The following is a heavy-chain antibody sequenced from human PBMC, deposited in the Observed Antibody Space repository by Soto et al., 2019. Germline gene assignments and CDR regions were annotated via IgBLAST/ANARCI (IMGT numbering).Heavy chain of an antibody. D-gene: IGHD3-10*01. J-gene: IGHJ5*02. CDR3: ARDRVDYGSGSTYNWFDP. CDR2: INPSGGST. V-gene: IGHV1-46*01. Sequence: QVQLVQSGAEVKKPGASVKDSCKASGYTFTSYYMHWVRQAPGQGLEWMGIINPSGGSTSYAQKFQGRVTMTRDTSTSTVYMELSSLRSEDTAVYYCARDRVDYGSGSTYNWFDPWGQGTLVTVSS. CDR1: GYTFTSYY.